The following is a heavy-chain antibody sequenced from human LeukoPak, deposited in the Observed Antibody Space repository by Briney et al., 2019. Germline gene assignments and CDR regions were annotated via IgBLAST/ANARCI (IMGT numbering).Heavy chain of an antibody. CDR3: AIISPPYIAAAGTGPDY. CDR1: GFTFSSYG. D-gene: IGHD6-13*01. Sequence: GGSLRLSCAASGFTFSSYGMHWVRQAPGKGLEWVAFIRYDGSNKYYADSVKGRFTISRDNSKNTLYLQMNSLRAEDTAVYYCAIISPPYIAAAGTGPDYWGQGTLVTVSS. CDR2: IRYDGSNK. V-gene: IGHV3-30*02. J-gene: IGHJ4*02.